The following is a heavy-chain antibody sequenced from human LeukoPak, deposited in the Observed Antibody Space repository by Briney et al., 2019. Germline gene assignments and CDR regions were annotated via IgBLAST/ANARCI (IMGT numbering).Heavy chain of an antibody. CDR2: INQGGSDK. D-gene: IGHD1-14*01. Sequence: GGSLRLSCAASGFTFSSHWMRWVRQAPGKGLEWVANINQGGSDKYYVDSVKGRFTISRDNANNLLYLQMNSLRGEDTAVYYCTRDRSRAEDDWGQGTLVTVSS. J-gene: IGHJ4*02. CDR3: TRDRSRAEDD. V-gene: IGHV3-7*01. CDR1: GFTFSSHW.